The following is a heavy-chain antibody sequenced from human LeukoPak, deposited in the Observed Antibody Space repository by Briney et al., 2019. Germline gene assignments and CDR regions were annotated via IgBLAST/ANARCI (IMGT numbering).Heavy chain of an antibody. CDR1: GFTFSSYG. J-gene: IGHJ4*02. D-gene: IGHD6-19*01. V-gene: IGHV3-30*18. CDR3: AKDRSSPGDY. Sequence: GRSLRLSCAASGFTFSSYGMHWVRQAPGKGLEWVAVISYDGSNKYYADSVKGRFTISRDNSKNTLYLQMNSLRAEDTAVYYCAKDRSSPGDYWGQGTLVTVSS. CDR2: ISYDGSNK.